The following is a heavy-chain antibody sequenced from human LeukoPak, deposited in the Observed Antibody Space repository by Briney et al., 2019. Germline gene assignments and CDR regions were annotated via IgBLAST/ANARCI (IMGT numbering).Heavy chain of an antibody. D-gene: IGHD2-15*01. CDR3: ARDGPPRSPTSGWFDP. Sequence: GGSLRLSCAASGFTFSSYAIHWVRQAPGKGLEWVAVISYDGSNKYYADSVKGRFTISRDNSKNTLYLQMSSLRAEDTAIYYCARDGPPRSPTSGWFDPWGQGTLVTVSS. J-gene: IGHJ5*02. CDR2: ISYDGSNK. CDR1: GFTFSSYA. V-gene: IGHV3-30*04.